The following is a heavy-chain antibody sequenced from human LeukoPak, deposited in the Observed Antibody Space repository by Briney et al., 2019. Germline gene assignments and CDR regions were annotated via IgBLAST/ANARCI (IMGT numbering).Heavy chain of an antibody. D-gene: IGHD6-13*01. CDR2: INPNSGGT. J-gene: IGHJ4*02. V-gene: IGHV1-2*02. Sequence: ASVKVSCKASGYTFTGYYMHWVRQAPGQGLEWMGWINPNSGGTNYAQNLQGRVTMTRDTSISTAYMDLSGLRSDDTAMYYCARDSRYSSNWYYADWGQGTPVTVSS. CDR1: GYTFTGYY. CDR3: ARDSRYSSNWYYAD.